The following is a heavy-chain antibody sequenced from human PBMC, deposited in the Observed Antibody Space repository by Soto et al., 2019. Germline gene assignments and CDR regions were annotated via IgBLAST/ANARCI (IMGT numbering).Heavy chain of an antibody. J-gene: IGHJ4*02. V-gene: IGHV3-23*01. Sequence: EVQLLDSGGGLVQPGGSLRLSCAASGFTFSSYAMNWVRQAPGKGLEWVSVISGSGDSTYYADSVKGRFTISRDNSKNRVYLQMTSLRAEDTAVHVCERRGPGTDFDYWGTGTLVTVSS. CDR1: GFTFSSYA. CDR3: ERRGPGTDFDY. CDR2: ISGSGDST. D-gene: IGHD6-13*01.